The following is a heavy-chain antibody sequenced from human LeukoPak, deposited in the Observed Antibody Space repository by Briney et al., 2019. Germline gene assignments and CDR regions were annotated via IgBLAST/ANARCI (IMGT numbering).Heavy chain of an antibody. Sequence: ASVKVSCKVSGYTLTELSMHWVRQAPGKGLEWMGGFDPEDGETIYAQKFQGRVTMTEDTSTDTAYMELNRLRSDDTAVYYCASYGWFGEGNIFDFWGPGTMVTVSS. J-gene: IGHJ3*01. CDR1: GYTLTELS. CDR2: FDPEDGET. V-gene: IGHV1-24*01. CDR3: ASYGWFGEGNIFDF. D-gene: IGHD3-10*01.